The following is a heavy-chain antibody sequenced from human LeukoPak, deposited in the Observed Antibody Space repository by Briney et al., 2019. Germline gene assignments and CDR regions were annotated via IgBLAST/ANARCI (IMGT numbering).Heavy chain of an antibody. D-gene: IGHD2-15*01. CDR3: ARLAVDIVVVVVEGWFDP. V-gene: IGHV5-51*01. J-gene: IGHJ5*02. CDR1: GYSFTSYW. CDR2: IYPGDSDT. Sequence: GESLKVSCKGSGYSFTSYWIGWVRQMPGKGLEWMGIIYPGDSDTRYSPSFQGQVTISADKSISTAYLQWSSLKASDTAMYYCARLAVDIVVVVVEGWFDPWGQGTLVTVSS.